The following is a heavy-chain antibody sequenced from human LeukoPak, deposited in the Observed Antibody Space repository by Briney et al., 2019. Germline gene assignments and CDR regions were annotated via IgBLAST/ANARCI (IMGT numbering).Heavy chain of an antibody. V-gene: IGHV1-2*02. J-gene: IGHJ4*02. CDR2: INPNSGGT. CDR1: GYTFTGYY. CDR3: ARVSGYDFIYYFDY. Sequence: ASVKVSCKASGYTFTGYYMHWVRQAPGQGLEWMGWINPNSGGTNYAQKFQGRVTMTRETSISTAYMELSRLRSDDTAVYYCARVSGYDFIYYFDYWGQGTLVTVSS. D-gene: IGHD5-12*01.